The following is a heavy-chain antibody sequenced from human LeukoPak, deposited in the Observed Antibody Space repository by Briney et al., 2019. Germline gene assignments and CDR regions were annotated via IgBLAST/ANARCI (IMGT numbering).Heavy chain of an antibody. D-gene: IGHD4-17*01. J-gene: IGHJ4*02. CDR3: AAEMITVTGGFDY. V-gene: IGHV3-64*01. CDR1: GFTFSTSD. Sequence: GGSLRLPCAGSGFTFSTSDMHWVRQSPGKGLEYVSSISANGGGRYYANAVKGRFTISRDNVDNTLFLQMGSLRPEDTAVYFCAAEMITVTGGFDYWGQGTPVIVSS. CDR2: ISANGGGR.